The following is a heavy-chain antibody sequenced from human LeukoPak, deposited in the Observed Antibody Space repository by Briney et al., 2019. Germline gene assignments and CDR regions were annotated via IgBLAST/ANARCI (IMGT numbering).Heavy chain of an antibody. D-gene: IGHD3-10*01. CDR2: IYSGGST. J-gene: IGHJ6*03. V-gene: IGHV3-66*04. Sequence: PGGSLRLSCAASGFTVSSNYMSWVRQAPGKGLEWVSVIYSGGSTYYADSVKGRFTISRDDSKNTLYLQMNSLRAEDTAVYYCARQLYVSGSYYAPMDVWGKGTTVTISS. CDR3: ARQLYVSGSYYAPMDV. CDR1: GFTVSSNY.